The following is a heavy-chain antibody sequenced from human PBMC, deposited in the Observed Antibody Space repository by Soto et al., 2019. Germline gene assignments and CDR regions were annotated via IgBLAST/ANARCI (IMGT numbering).Heavy chain of an antibody. CDR3: ARSRIWDYYYGMDV. D-gene: IGHD2-15*01. J-gene: IGHJ6*02. V-gene: IGHV4-34*01. CDR2: INHSGST. Sequence: PSETLSLTCAVYGGSFSGYYWSWIRQPPGKGLEWIEEINHSGSTNYNPSLKSRVTISVDTSKNQFSLKLSSVTAADTAVYYCARSRIWDYYYGMDVWGQGTTVTVSS. CDR1: GGSFSGYY.